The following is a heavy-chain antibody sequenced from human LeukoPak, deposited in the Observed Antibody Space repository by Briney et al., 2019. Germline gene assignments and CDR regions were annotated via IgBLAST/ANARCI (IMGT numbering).Heavy chain of an antibody. J-gene: IGHJ6*02. CDR1: GFTFSSYW. CDR3: AKEVLGSSPWVCGMDV. D-gene: IGHD6-13*01. Sequence: PGGSLRLSCAASGFTFSSYWMSWVRQAPGKGLEWVANIKQDGSEKYYVDSVKGRFTISRDNSKNTLYLQMNSLRAEDTAVYYCAKEVLGSSPWVCGMDVWGQGTTVTVSS. V-gene: IGHV3-7*01. CDR2: IKQDGSEK.